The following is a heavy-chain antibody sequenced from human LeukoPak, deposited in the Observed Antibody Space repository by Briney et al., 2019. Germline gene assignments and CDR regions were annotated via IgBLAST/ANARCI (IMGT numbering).Heavy chain of an antibody. CDR1: GGSISSYY. CDR3: ARAWQWLPLDS. Sequence: SETLSLTCTVSGGSISSYYWSWIRQPAGKGLEWIGRIHTSGSTNYNPPLKSRVTMSVDTSKNQFSLKVTSVTAADTAVYYCARAWQWLPLDSWGQGTLVTVSS. J-gene: IGHJ4*02. D-gene: IGHD6-19*01. V-gene: IGHV4-4*07. CDR2: IHTSGST.